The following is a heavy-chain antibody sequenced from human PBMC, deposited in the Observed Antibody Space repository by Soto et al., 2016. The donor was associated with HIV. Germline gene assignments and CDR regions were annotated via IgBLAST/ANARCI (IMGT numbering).Heavy chain of an antibody. D-gene: IGHD5-12*01. J-gene: IGHJ4*02. Sequence: QVQLVQSGAEVKKPGASVKVSCKASGYNFPGYYIHWLRQAPAQGLEWMGWINPNSGGTNYAQKFQGRVTMTRDTSISTAYMELSRLRSDDTAVYYCASWGSGYDQGFFDYWGQGTLVTVSS. CDR2: INPNSGGT. V-gene: IGHV1-2*02. CDR1: GYNFPGYY. CDR3: ASWGSGYDQGFFDY.